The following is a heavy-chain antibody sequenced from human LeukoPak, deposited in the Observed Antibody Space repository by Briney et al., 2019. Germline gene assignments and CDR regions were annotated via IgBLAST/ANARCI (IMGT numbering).Heavy chain of an antibody. Sequence: SVKVSCKASGGTFSSYAISWVRQAPGQGREWMGGIIPIFGTANYAQKFQGRVTITADESTSTAYMELSSLRSEDTAVYYCARESENMIGPHFDYWGQGTLVTVSS. V-gene: IGHV1-69*13. D-gene: IGHD3-22*01. J-gene: IGHJ4*02. CDR1: GGTFSSYA. CDR2: IIPIFGTA. CDR3: ARESENMIGPHFDY.